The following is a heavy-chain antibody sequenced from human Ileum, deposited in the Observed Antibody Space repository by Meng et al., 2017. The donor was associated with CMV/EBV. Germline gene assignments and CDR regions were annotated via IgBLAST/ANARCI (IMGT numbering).Heavy chain of an antibody. J-gene: IGHJ4*02. CDR1: GGSGTSGNYY. D-gene: IGHD1-14*01. CDR2: IYTNGRS. Sequence: QVHLPPPGQGPLKPSPTRSLTLVVSGGSGTSGNYYRDCVRRPAGKGLEWIGRIYTNGRSGYNPSLKSRVTISMDTSDNQFSLTLNSVTAADTAVYYCTSEPPGEWGRGTLVTVSS. CDR3: TSEPPGE. V-gene: IGHV4-61*02.